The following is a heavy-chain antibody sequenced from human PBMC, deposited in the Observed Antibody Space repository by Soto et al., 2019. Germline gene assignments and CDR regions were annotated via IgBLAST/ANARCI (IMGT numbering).Heavy chain of an antibody. Sequence: SETLSLTCTVSGGSISSGGYYWSWIRQHPGKGLEWIGYIYYSGSTNYNPSLKSRVTISVDTSKNQFSLKLSSVTAADTAVYYCARGGDRLRYFDWRTFDPWGQGTLVTVSS. CDR3: ARGGDRLRYFDWRTFDP. J-gene: IGHJ5*02. CDR1: GGSISSGGYY. D-gene: IGHD3-9*01. V-gene: IGHV4-61*08. CDR2: IYYSGST.